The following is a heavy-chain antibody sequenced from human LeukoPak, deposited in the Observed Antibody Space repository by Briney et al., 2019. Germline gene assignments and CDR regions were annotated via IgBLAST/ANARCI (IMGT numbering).Heavy chain of an antibody. CDR2: INHSGST. D-gene: IGHD2-15*01. Sequence: SETLSLTCAVYGGSFSGYYWSWIRQPPGKGLEWIGEINHSGSTNYNPSLKSRVTISVDTSKNQFSLKLSSVTAADSAVYYCARRYCSGGSCYSLDSWGQGTLVTVSS. V-gene: IGHV4-34*01. J-gene: IGHJ4*02. CDR3: ARRYCSGGSCYSLDS. CDR1: GGSFSGYY.